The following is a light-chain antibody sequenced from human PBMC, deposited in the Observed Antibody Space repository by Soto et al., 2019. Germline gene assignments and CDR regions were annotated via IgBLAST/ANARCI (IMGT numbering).Light chain of an antibody. CDR2: EVS. CDR1: SSDVGGYNN. Sequence: QSALTQPPSASGSPGQSVTISCTGTSSDVGGYNNVSWYQQHPGKAPKLMIYEVSKRPSGVPDRFSGSKSGNTASLTVSGLQADDEADYYCSSYAGSSFYFFGTGTKLTVL. CDR3: SSYAGSSFYF. V-gene: IGLV2-8*01. J-gene: IGLJ1*01.